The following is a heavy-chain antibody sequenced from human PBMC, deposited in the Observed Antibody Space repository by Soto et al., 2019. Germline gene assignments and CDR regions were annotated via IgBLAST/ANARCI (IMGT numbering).Heavy chain of an antibody. D-gene: IGHD3-22*01. CDR3: ARAAIVVVIMEVLMDV. CDR2: INHSGST. J-gene: IGHJ6*02. V-gene: IGHV4-34*01. CDR1: GGSFSGYY. Sequence: SETLSLTCAVYGGSFSGYYWRWIRQPPGKGLEWIGEINHSGSTNYNPFLKSRVTISVDTSKNQFSLKLSSDTSAGTAFYYCARAAIVVVIMEVLMDVWGQRTTVTVSS.